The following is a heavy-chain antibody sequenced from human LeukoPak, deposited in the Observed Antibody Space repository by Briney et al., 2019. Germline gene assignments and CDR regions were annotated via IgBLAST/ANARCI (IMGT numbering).Heavy chain of an antibody. V-gene: IGHV4-39*07. D-gene: IGHD3-22*01. CDR3: ARSYYYDSSGYSPRLFDY. CDR2: IYYSGSA. J-gene: IGHJ4*02. Sequence: SETLSLTCTVSGGSISSSGYYWGWVRQPPGKGLEWIGSIYYSGSAYYNPSLESRVTISVDKSKNQFSLKLSSVTAADTAVYYCARSYYYDSSGYSPRLFDYWGQGTLVTVSS. CDR1: GGSISSSGYY.